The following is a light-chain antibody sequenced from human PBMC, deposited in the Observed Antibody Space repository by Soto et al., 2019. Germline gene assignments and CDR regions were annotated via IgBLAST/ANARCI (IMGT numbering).Light chain of an antibody. Sequence: EIVLTQSPATLSLSPVAIATLSCSASQSVSSSYLAWYQQKPGQAPRLLIYGASSRATGIPDRFSGSGSGTDFTLTISRLEPEDFAVYYCQKYGSSPRKFGKGNKVDIK. CDR1: QSVSSSY. CDR2: GAS. J-gene: IGKJ1*01. CDR3: QKYGSSPRK. V-gene: IGKV3-20*01.